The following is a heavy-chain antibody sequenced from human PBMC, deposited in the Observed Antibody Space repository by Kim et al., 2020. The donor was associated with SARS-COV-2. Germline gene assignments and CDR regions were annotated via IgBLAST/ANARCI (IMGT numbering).Heavy chain of an antibody. CDR2: INHSGST. J-gene: IGHJ5*02. V-gene: IGHV4-34*01. CDR1: GGSFSGYY. Sequence: SETLSLTCAVYGGSFSGYYWSWIRQPPGKGLEWIGEINHSGSTNYNPSLKSRVTISADTSKNQFSLKLSSVTAADTAVYYCARGRYNWFDPWGQGTLVTVSS. CDR3: ARGRYNWFDP.